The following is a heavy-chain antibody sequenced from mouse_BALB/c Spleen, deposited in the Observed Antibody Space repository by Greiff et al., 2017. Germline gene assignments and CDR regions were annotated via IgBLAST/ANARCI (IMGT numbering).Heavy chain of an antibody. CDR3: ARYGNYEYFDV. J-gene: IGHJ1*01. Sequence: EVKLVESGGGLVQPGGSRKLSCAASGFTFSSFGMHWVRQAPEKGLEWVAYISSGSSTIYYADTVKGRFTISRDNPKNTLFLQMTSLRSEDTAMYYCARYGNYEYFDVWGAGTTVTVSS. CDR1: GFTFSSFG. CDR2: ISSGSSTI. V-gene: IGHV5-17*02. D-gene: IGHD2-1*01.